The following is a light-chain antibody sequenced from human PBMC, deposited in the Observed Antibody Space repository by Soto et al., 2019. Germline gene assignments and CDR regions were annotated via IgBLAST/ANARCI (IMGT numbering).Light chain of an antibody. Sequence: EVVLTQAPGTLSSSPGERSTLSCRASQSVSSSYSASYQHRPGQAPRLLIHAPSRRAPRIPDTFGGSGSGTDFTLTISRLEPEDFAVYYCQQYRDSSSTSGQGTQVDIK. CDR2: APS. V-gene: IGKV3-20*01. CDR3: QQYRDSSST. J-gene: IGKJ1*01. CDR1: QSVSSSY.